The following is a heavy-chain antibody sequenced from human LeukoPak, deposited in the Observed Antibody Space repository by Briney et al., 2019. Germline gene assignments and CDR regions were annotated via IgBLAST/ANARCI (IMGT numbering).Heavy chain of an antibody. V-gene: IGHV3-74*01. CDR2: INSDGSST. Sequence: GGSLRLSCAASGFTFSSYWMHWVRQAPGKGLVWVSRINSDGSSTSYADSVKGRSTISRDNAKNTLYLQMNSLRAEDTAVYYCARGRIAVADNWFDPWGQGTLVTVSS. J-gene: IGHJ5*02. D-gene: IGHD6-19*01. CDR3: ARGRIAVADNWFDP. CDR1: GFTFSSYW.